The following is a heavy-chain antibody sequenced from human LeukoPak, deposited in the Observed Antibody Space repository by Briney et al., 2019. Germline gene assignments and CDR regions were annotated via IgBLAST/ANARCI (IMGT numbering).Heavy chain of an antibody. CDR2: INHSGST. Sequence: SETLSLTCAVYGGSFSGYYWSWIRQPPGKGLEWIGEINHSGSTNYNPSLKSRVTISVDKSKNQFSLKLSSVTAADTAVYYCARDWNSMVRGVISNYFDYWGQGTLVTVSS. CDR3: ARDWNSMVRGVISNYFDY. D-gene: IGHD3-10*01. CDR1: GGSFSGYY. V-gene: IGHV4-34*01. J-gene: IGHJ4*02.